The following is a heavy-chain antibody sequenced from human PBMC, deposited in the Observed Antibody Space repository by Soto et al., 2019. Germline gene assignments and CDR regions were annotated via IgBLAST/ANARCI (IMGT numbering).Heavy chain of an antibody. J-gene: IGHJ4*02. D-gene: IGHD5-12*01. V-gene: IGHV4-30-4*01. CDR2: IYYSGST. CDR1: GGSISSGDYY. CDR3: ARDSVSHGFDPPNFDY. Sequence: SETLSLTCTVSGGSISSGDYYWSWIRQPPGKGLEWIGYIYYSGSTYYNPSLKSRVTISVDTSKNQFSLKLSSVTAADTAVYYCARDSVSHGFDPPNFDYWGQGTLVTVSS.